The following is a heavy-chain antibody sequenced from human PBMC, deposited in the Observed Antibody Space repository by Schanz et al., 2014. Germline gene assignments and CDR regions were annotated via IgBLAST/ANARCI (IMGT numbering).Heavy chain of an antibody. CDR2: INSDDTTK. CDR1: GFTFSSYW. Sequence: EVRLVESGGGLVQSGGSLRLSCAASGFTFSSYWMHWVRQAPGKGLVWVSRINSDDTTKTYADSVKGRFTISRDSSKNTLFLQMNSLRPEDTALYFCARDEGRDGYNLAFDVWGQGTLVTVSS. D-gene: IGHD5-12*01. J-gene: IGHJ3*01. CDR3: ARDEGRDGYNLAFDV. V-gene: IGHV3-74*03.